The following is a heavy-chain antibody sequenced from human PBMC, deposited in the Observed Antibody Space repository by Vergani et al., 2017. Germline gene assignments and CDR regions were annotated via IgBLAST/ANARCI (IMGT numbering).Heavy chain of an antibody. CDR1: EFTFSNYA. Sequence: EVQLLESGGGLVQPGGSLRLTCAASEFTFSNYAMNWVRQAPGKGLGWVSGISGSGVSAYYTDSVKGRFTISGDNSKNMLFLQMNNLRTEDTAIYYCTKQYFVSGNDLFDYWGRGTRVTVSS. V-gene: IGHV3-23*01. CDR2: ISGSGVSA. D-gene: IGHD3-10*01. CDR3: TKQYFVSGNDLFDY. J-gene: IGHJ4*02.